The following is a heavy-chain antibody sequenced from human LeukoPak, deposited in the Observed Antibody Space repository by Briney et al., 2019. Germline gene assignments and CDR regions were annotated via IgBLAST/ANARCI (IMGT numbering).Heavy chain of an antibody. CDR2: IYHTGST. CDR3: ARAHWEAAAYFDY. V-gene: IGHV4-59*01. D-gene: IGHD2-2*01. CDR1: GGSISDYY. Sequence: SETLSLTCTVSGGSISDYYWSWIRQSPGKGLEWIAYIYHTGSTNYNPSLRSRVTISIDTSKNQFSLKLSSVTAADTAVYYCARAHWEAAAYFDYWGQGTLVTVSS. J-gene: IGHJ4*02.